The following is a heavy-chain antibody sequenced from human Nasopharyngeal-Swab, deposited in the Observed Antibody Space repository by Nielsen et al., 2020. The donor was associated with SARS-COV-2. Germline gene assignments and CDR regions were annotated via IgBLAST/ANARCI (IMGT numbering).Heavy chain of an antibody. Sequence: VRQAPGKGLEWIGEIYQSGNTNHNPSLKSRVSISLDKSKNQFSLNLTSVTAADTAVYYCATSGSSVTAGVNVDVWGKGTTVTVSS. V-gene: IGHV4-4*02. D-gene: IGHD6-13*01. J-gene: IGHJ6*04. CDR3: ATSGSSVTAGVNVDV. CDR2: IYQSGNT.